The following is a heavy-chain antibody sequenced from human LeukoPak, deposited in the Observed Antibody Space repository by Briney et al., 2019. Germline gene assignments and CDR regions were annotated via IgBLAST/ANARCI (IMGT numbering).Heavy chain of an antibody. V-gene: IGHV4-34*01. Sequence: SETLSLTCAVYGGSFSGYYWSWIRQPPGKGLEWIGEINHSGSTNYNPSLKSRVTISVDTSKNQFSLKLSSVTAADTAVYYCARGHGDQWGQGTLVTVSS. CDR1: GGSFSGYY. CDR2: INHSGST. CDR3: ARGHGDQ. J-gene: IGHJ4*02.